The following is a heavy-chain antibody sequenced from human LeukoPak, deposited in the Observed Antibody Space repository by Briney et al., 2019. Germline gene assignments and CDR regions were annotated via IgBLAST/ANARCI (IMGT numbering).Heavy chain of an antibody. J-gene: IGHJ4*02. CDR3: ARDSPYYYDISGQYDY. CDR1: GYTFTNYD. D-gene: IGHD3-22*01. V-gene: IGHV1-8*01. CDR2: MNPNSGNT. Sequence: GASVKVSCKTSGYTFTNYDIIWVRQAPGQGLEWMGWMNPNSGNTVHEQKFQGRVAMTRNTSISTAHLEMTSLRSEDTAVYYCARDSPYYYDISGQYDYWGPGTLVTVSS.